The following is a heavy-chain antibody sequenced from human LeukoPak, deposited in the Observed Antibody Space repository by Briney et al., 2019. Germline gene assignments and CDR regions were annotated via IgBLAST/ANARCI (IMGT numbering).Heavy chain of an antibody. J-gene: IGHJ4*02. Sequence: GGSLRLSCAASGFTFSSYAMNWVRQAPGKGLEWVSGISGSGISPYYADSVKGRFTISRDNSKNTLYLQMNSLRDEDTAFYYCARDPPGGGPDFDNWGPGTLVTVSP. CDR2: ISGSGISP. CDR3: ARDPPGGGPDFDN. V-gene: IGHV3-23*01. D-gene: IGHD2-15*01. CDR1: GFTFSSYA.